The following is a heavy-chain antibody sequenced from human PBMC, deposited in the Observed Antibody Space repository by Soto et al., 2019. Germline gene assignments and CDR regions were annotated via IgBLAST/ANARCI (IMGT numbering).Heavy chain of an antibody. D-gene: IGHD2-21*02. CDR2: INAGNGNT. V-gene: IGHV1-3*01. CDR1: GYAFTSYA. Sequence: ASVKVSCKASGYAFTSYAMHWVRQAPGQRLEWMGWINAGNGNTKYSQKFQGRVTITRDTSASTAYMELSSLRSENTAVYYCARSIVVVTALDYWGQGTLVTVSS. J-gene: IGHJ4*02. CDR3: ARSIVVVTALDY.